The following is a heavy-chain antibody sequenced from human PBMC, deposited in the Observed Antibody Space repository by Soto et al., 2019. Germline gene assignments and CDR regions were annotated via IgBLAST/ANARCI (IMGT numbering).Heavy chain of an antibody. V-gene: IGHV3-9*01. D-gene: IGHD6-6*01. CDR2: ISWNSATI. CDR3: AKDRQLDLSARWVDP. Sequence: EVHLVESGGVLVQPGRSLRLSCAASGFTFDDYAMHWVRQAPGKGLEWVSGISWNSATIGYADSVKGRFTISRDNTKNSLYLQMNSLRTEDTALYYCAKDRQLDLSARWVDPWGQGTLVTVSS. CDR1: GFTFDDYA. J-gene: IGHJ5*02.